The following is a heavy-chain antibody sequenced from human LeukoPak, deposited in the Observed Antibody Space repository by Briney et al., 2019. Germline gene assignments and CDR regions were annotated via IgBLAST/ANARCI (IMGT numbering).Heavy chain of an antibody. J-gene: IGHJ4*02. CDR3: TRDRGVRAIDY. V-gene: IGHV3-49*04. CDR2: IRSKAYGGTT. D-gene: IGHD3-3*01. Sequence: PGGSLRLSCTASGFTFGDYAMSWVRQAPGKGLEWVGFIRSKAYGGTTEYAASVKGRFTISRDDSKSIAHLQMNSLKTEDTAVYYCTRDRGVRAIDYWGQGTLVTVSS. CDR1: GFTFGDYA.